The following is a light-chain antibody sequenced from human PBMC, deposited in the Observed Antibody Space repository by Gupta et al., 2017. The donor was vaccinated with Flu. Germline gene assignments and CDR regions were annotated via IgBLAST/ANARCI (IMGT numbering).Light chain of an antibody. CDR3: QQYSTYST. Sequence: DIQMTQSPPPLSASVGDSVTITCRASQSISDWLAWYQQKPGKAPNLLIYKATTLGSGVPLRFSGGGSGTEFTLTISNLQPDDFATYYCQQYSTYSTFGQGTKVEIK. V-gene: IGKV1-5*03. CDR2: KAT. CDR1: QSISDW. J-gene: IGKJ1*01.